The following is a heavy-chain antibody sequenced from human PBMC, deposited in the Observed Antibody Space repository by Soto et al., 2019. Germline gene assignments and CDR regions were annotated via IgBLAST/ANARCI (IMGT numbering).Heavy chain of an antibody. CDR3: AHSSSWYYFDY. V-gene: IGHV3-33*01. CDR2: IWFDRSKK. D-gene: IGHD6-13*01. CDR1: GFTFSSYG. J-gene: IGHJ4*02. Sequence: QVQLVESGGGVVQPGRSLRLSCAASGFTFSSYGMHWGRQPPGKGLEWLAVIWFDRSKKHSAASVKGRFTISSDNSKHALDLQVNSLGPEDTAVWDGAHSSSWYYFDYWGQGTVVTAPS.